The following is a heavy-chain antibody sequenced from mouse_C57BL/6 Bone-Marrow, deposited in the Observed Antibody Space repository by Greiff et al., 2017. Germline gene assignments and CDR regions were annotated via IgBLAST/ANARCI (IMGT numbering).Heavy chain of an antibody. D-gene: IGHD2-3*01. V-gene: IGHV5-4*01. CDR1: GFTFSSYA. CDR3: ARDNGYYVFDY. J-gene: IGHJ2*01. CDR2: ISDGGSYT. Sequence: EVQVVESGGGLVKPGGSLKLSCAASGFTFSSYAMSWVRQTPEKRLEWVATISDGGSYTYYPDNVKGRFTISRDNAKNTLYLQMSHLKSEDTAMYYCARDNGYYVFDYWGQGTTLTVSS.